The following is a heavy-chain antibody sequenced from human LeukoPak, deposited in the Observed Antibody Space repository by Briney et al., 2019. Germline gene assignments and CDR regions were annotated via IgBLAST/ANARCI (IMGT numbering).Heavy chain of an antibody. Sequence: PSETLSLTCTVSGGSISSGSYYWSWIRQPAGKGLEWIGRIYTSGSTNYNPSLKSRVTISVDTSKNQFSLKLSSVTAADTAAYYCARVFRYCSGGSCYSGVEYWGQGTLVTGSS. J-gene: IGHJ4*02. CDR1: GGSISSGSYY. V-gene: IGHV4-61*02. CDR2: IYTSGST. CDR3: ARVFRYCSGGSCYSGVEY. D-gene: IGHD2-15*01.